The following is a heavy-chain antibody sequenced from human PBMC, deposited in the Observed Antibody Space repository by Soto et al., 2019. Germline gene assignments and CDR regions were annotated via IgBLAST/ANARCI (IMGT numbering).Heavy chain of an antibody. Sequence: PGGSLRLSCAASGFTVSSNYVSWVRQAPGKGLEWVSVIYSGGSTYYADSVKGRFTISRDNSKNTLYLQMNSLRAEDTAVYYCAFVYSRSHASGAFDIWGPVTMVTV. V-gene: IGHV3-66*01. D-gene: IGHD1-26*01. CDR3: AFVYSRSHASGAFDI. CDR1: GFTVSSNY. CDR2: IYSGGST. J-gene: IGHJ3*02.